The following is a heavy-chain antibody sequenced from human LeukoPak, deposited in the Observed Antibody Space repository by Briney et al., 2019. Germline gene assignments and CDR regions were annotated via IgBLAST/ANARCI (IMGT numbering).Heavy chain of an antibody. CDR3: ARHLLGYCSGGNCYYFDF. CDR2: SYYSGST. Sequence: SETLSLTCTVSGGSISSTTYYWGWIRQPPGKGLEWIGSSYYSGSTYYNPSLKSRVTISVDTSKNQFSLKLSSVTAADTAVYYCARHLLGYCSGGNCYYFDFWGQGTLSPSPQ. V-gene: IGHV4-39*01. D-gene: IGHD2-15*01. CDR1: GGSISSTTYY. J-gene: IGHJ4*02.